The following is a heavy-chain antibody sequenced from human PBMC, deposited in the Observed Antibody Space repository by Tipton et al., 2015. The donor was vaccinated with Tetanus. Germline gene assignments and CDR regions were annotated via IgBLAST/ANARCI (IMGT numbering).Heavy chain of an antibody. J-gene: IGHJ1*01. CDR2: INPNSGGT. Sequence: VQLVQSGAEVKKPGASVKVSCKASGYTFTGYYMHWVRQAPGQGLEWMGWINPNSGGTNYAQKFQGWVTMTRDTSISTAYMELSRLRSDDTAVYYCARAAYGATEYFQHWGQGTLVTVSS. V-gene: IGHV1-2*04. CDR3: ARAAYGATEYFQH. CDR1: GYTFTGYY. D-gene: IGHD3-16*01.